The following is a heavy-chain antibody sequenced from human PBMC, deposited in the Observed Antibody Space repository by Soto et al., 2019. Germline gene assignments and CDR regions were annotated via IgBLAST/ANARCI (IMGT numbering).Heavy chain of an antibody. CDR3: ARRGERNYYYYYMDV. CDR2: IWYDGSNK. J-gene: IGHJ6*03. Sequence: GGSLRLSCAASGFTFSSYGMHWVRQAPGKGLEWVAVIWYDGSNKYYADSVKGRFTITRDNSKNTLFQQMNSLRAEDTAVYYCARRGERNYYYYYMDVWGKGTTVTVSS. V-gene: IGHV3-33*01. D-gene: IGHD3-10*01. CDR1: GFTFSSYG.